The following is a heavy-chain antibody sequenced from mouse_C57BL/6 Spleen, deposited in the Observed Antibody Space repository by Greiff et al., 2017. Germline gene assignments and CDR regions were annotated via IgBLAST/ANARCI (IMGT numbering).Heavy chain of an antibody. CDR3: AREDSSGYLFAY. J-gene: IGHJ3*01. D-gene: IGHD3-2*02. V-gene: IGHV5-4*01. CDR2: ISDGGSYT. CDR1: GFTFSSYA. Sequence: EVMLVESGGGLVKPGGSLKLSCAASGFTFSSYAMSWVRQTPEKRLEWVATISDGGSYTYYPDNVKGRFTISRDNAKNNLYLQMSHLKSEDTAMYYCAREDSSGYLFAYWGQGTLVTVSA.